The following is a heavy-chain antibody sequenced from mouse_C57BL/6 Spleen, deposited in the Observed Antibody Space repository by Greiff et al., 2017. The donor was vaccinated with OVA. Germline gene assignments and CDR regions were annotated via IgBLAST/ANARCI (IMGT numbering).Heavy chain of an antibody. D-gene: IGHD2-3*01. Sequence: VQLQQSGPELVKPGASVKISCKASGYTFTDYYMNWVKQSHGKSLEWIGDINPNNGGTSYNQKFKGKATLTVDKSSSTAYMELRSLTSEDSAVYYCARKGWLLGYAMDYWGQGTSVTVSS. CDR2: INPNNGGT. V-gene: IGHV1-26*01. CDR1: GYTFTDYY. CDR3: ARKGWLLGYAMDY. J-gene: IGHJ4*01.